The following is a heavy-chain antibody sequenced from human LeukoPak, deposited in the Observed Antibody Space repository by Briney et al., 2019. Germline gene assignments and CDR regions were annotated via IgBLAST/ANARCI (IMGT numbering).Heavy chain of an antibody. J-gene: IGHJ4*02. D-gene: IGHD3-10*01. CDR1: GFTLSTYW. Sequence: GGSLRLSCAASGFTLSTYWMSWVRQAPGKGPEWVATIKQDGSEKYYVDSVKGRFTLSRDNAKNSLYLQMNSLRAEDTAVYYCARVNGHSGDYWGQGTLVTVSS. V-gene: IGHV3-7*02. CDR3: ARVNGHSGDY. CDR2: IKQDGSEK.